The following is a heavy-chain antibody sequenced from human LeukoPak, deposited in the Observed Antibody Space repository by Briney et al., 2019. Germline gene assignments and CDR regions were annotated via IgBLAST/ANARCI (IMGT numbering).Heavy chain of an antibody. J-gene: IGHJ6*03. CDR2: INHSGST. D-gene: IGHD2-15*01. CDR1: GGSFSGYY. V-gene: IGHV4-34*01. CDR3: AGVVVAASYYYYYMDV. Sequence: PSETLSLTCAVYGGSFSGYYWSWIRQPPGKGLEWIGEINHSGSTNYNPSLKSRVTISVDTSKNQFSLKLSSVTAADTAVYYCAGVVVAASYYYYYMDVWGKGTTVTISS.